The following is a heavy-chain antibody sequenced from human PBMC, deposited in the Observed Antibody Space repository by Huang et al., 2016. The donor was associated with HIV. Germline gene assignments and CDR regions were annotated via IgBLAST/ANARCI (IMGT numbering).Heavy chain of an antibody. CDR3: ARLPGSITMIRGVITDPY. CDR1: GGSIRSDNYY. D-gene: IGHD3-10*01. Sequence: QLQLQESGPGLVKPSETLSLTCTVSGGSIRSDNYYWGWIRQPPGKGLEWIGSIYYSGGTDYNPSHNGGVTITVDTSKNHFSLRMRCVTAADTAVYYCARLPGSITMIRGVITDPYWGQGTLVTVSS. V-gene: IGHV4-39*02. J-gene: IGHJ4*02. CDR2: IYYSGGT.